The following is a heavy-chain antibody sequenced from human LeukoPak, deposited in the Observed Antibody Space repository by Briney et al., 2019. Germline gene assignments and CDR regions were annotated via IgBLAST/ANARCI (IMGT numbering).Heavy chain of an antibody. CDR3: ARVRDVTIFGVVSGNYFDY. D-gene: IGHD3-3*01. V-gene: IGHV3-9*01. CDR1: GFTFDDYA. Sequence: GGSLRLSCAASGFTFDDYAMHWVRQAPGKGLEWVSGISWNSGSIGYADSVKGRFTISRDNAKNSLYLQMNSLRAEDTAVYYCARVRDVTIFGVVSGNYFDYWDQGTLVTVSS. J-gene: IGHJ4*02. CDR2: ISWNSGSI.